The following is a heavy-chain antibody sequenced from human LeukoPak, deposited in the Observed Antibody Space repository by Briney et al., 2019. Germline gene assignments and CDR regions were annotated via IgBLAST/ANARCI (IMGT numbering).Heavy chain of an antibody. CDR1: GFTFDDYG. D-gene: IGHD3-22*01. Sequence: GGSLRLSCAASGFTFDDYGMSWVRQAPGKGLEWVSGINWNGGSTGYADSVKGRFTISRDNAKNSLYLQMNSLRAEDTALYHCARRHYDSSGSNWFDPWGQGTLVTVSS. CDR2: INWNGGST. CDR3: ARRHYDSSGSNWFDP. J-gene: IGHJ5*02. V-gene: IGHV3-20*01.